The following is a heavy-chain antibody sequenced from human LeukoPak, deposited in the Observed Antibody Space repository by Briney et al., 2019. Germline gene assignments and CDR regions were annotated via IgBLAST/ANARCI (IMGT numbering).Heavy chain of an antibody. CDR3: TTGIRGD. J-gene: IGHJ4*02. V-gene: IGHV3-15*07. Sequence: GGSLRLSCSASGLTVTNAWMNWVRQAPGEGLDWVGRIASKTDGGATDYAAPVKGRFTISRDDSKNALNLQMNSLKTEDTAVYYCTTGIRGDWGQGTLVTVSS. D-gene: IGHD3-10*01. CDR2: IASKTDGGAT. CDR1: GLTVTNAW.